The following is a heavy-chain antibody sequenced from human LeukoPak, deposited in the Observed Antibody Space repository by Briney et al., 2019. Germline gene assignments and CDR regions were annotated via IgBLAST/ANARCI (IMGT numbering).Heavy chain of an antibody. Sequence: SETLSLTCAVYGGSFSGYYWSWIRQPPGKGLEWIGRIYTSGSTNYNPSLKSRVTMSVDTSKNQFSLKLSSVTAADTAVYYCARDVGVWGSYRYTDYWGQGTLVTVSS. CDR3: ARDVGVWGSYRYTDY. V-gene: IGHV4-4*07. D-gene: IGHD3-16*02. J-gene: IGHJ4*02. CDR2: IYTSGST. CDR1: GGSFSGYY.